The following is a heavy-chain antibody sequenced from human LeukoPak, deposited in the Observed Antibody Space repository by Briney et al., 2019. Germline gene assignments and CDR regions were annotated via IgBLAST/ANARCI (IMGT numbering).Heavy chain of an antibody. CDR2: IIPIFGTA. J-gene: IGHJ4*02. CDR3: ARHGSGSYGYFDY. CDR1: GGTFSSYA. V-gene: IGHV1-69*13. Sequence: SVKVSCMASGGTFSSYAISWVRQAPGQGLEWMGGIIPIFGTANYAQKFQGRVTITADESTSTAYMELSSLRSEDTAVYYCARHGSGSYGYFDYWGQGTLVTVSS. D-gene: IGHD1-26*01.